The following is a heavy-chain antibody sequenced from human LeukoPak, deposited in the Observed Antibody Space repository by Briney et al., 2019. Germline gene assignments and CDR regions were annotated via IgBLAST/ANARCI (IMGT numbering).Heavy chain of an antibody. J-gene: IGHJ4*02. D-gene: IGHD2-2*01. Sequence: PSETLSLTCAVYGGSFSGYYWSWIRQPPGKGLEWIGEINHSGSTNYNPSLKSRVTISVDTSKNQFSLKLSSVTAADTAVYYCARACVTGYCSSTSCYPTIDYWGQGTLVTVSS. CDR2: INHSGST. CDR3: ARACVTGYCSSTSCYPTIDY. V-gene: IGHV4-34*01. CDR1: GGSFSGYY.